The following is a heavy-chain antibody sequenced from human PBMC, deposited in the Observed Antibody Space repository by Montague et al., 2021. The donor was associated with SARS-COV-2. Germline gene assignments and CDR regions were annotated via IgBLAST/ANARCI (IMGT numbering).Heavy chain of an antibody. CDR2: IYYSGGT. CDR3: ARVFPRWLQFDPYFDY. Sequence: SETLSLTCTVSGGSISSYYWSWIRQPPGKGLEWIGYIYYSGGTNYNPSLKSRVTISVDTSKNQFSLKLNSVTAADTAVYYCARVFPRWLQFDPYFDYWGQGTLVTVSS. CDR1: GGSISSYY. J-gene: IGHJ4*02. D-gene: IGHD5-24*01. V-gene: IGHV4-59*01.